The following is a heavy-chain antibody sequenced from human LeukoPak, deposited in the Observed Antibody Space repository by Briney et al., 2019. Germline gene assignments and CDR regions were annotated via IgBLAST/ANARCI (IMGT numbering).Heavy chain of an antibody. CDR1: GFTFSSYA. J-gene: IGHJ4*02. D-gene: IGHD3-22*01. V-gene: IGHV3-48*04. CDR3: ARHVVAVGFDY. Sequence: GGSLRLSCAASGFTFSSYAMSWVRQAPGKGLEWVSYISSSGSTTHYADSVKGRFTISRDNAKNSLDLQMNSLRVEDTAVYYCARHVVAVGFDYWGQGTPLTVSS. CDR2: ISSSGSTT.